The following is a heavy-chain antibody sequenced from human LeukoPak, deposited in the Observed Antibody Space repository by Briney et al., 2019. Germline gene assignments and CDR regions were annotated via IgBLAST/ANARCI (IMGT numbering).Heavy chain of an antibody. D-gene: IGHD3-10*01. Sequence: PGGSLRLSCAASGFTFSDYYMSWIRQAPGKGLEWVSYISRSGSTIYYADSVKGRFTISRDNAKNSLYLQMNSLRAEDTAVYYCARPLMYYYGSETYFWFDPWGQGTLVTVSS. V-gene: IGHV3-11*04. CDR1: GFTFSDYY. J-gene: IGHJ5*02. CDR2: ISRSGSTI. CDR3: ARPLMYYYGSETYFWFDP.